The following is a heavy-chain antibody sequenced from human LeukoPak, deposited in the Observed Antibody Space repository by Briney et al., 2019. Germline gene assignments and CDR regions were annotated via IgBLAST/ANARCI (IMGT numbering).Heavy chain of an antibody. CDR1: GFTFSSYA. CDR2: ISGTGGRT. J-gene: IGHJ4*02. D-gene: IGHD1-26*01. Sequence: PGGSLRLSCAASGFTFSSYAMSWVRQAPGEGLEWVSAISGTGGRTDYAESVQGRFTISRDRSKNTLFLQMSSLSVDDTAMYYCAKHADIVGATPSDNWGQGILVSVSS. V-gene: IGHV3-23*01. CDR3: AKHADIVGATPSDN.